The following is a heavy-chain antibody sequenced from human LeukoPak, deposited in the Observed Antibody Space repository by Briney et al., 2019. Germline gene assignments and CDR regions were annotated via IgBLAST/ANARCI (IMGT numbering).Heavy chain of an antibody. J-gene: IGHJ5*02. Sequence: ASVKVSCKASGYTFPSYAIHWVRQAPGQRLEWMGWINVGNGNTKYSQKFQGRVTITRDTSASTAYMELSSLRSEDTAVYYCARGTYSSGLGWFDPWGQGSLVTVSS. CDR1: GYTFPSYA. D-gene: IGHD6-25*01. CDR3: ARGTYSSGLGWFDP. V-gene: IGHV1-3*01. CDR2: INVGNGNT.